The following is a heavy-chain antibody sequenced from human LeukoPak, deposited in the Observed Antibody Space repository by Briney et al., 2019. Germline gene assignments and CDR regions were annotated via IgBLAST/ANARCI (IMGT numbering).Heavy chain of an antibody. D-gene: IGHD3-22*01. V-gene: IGHV3-66*02. Sequence: GGSLRLSRAASGFTVSSNYMSWVRQAPGKGLEWVSVIYSGGSTYYADSVKGRFTISRDNSKNTVYLQMNSLRAEDTAVYYCAMHTYYYDSSGYYWGQGTLVTVSS. J-gene: IGHJ4*02. CDR2: IYSGGST. CDR1: GFTVSSNY. CDR3: AMHTYYYDSSGYY.